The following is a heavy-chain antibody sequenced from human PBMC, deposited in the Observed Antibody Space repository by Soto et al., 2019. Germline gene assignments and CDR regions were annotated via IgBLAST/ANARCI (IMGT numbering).Heavy chain of an antibody. D-gene: IGHD3-16*02. CDR1: GGSFSGYY. CDR3: ARGGDDYVWGSYRYSWLDP. Sequence: QVQLQQWGAGLLKPSETLSLTCAVYGGSFSGYYCSWIRQPPGKGLEWLGEINHDGSTNYNPSLKSRVSISVDTSQNQFTLELGSVTDADTSVYYWARGGDDYVWGSYRYSWLDPWGQGTLVTVSS. CDR2: INHDGST. J-gene: IGHJ5*02. V-gene: IGHV4-34*01.